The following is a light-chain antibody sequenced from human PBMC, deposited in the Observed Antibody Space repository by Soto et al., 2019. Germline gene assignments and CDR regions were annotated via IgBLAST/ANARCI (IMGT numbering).Light chain of an antibody. CDR2: SAS. CDR3: QQGHNWPLT. J-gene: IGKJ2*01. Sequence: EIVMTQSPATLSVSPGERATLSCRASQSISTELAWYQQKPGQPPRLLIYSASTRPTGVPARFTGSGSGSEFTLTISGLQSEDCAVYYCQQGHNWPLTFGQGTSLEI. CDR1: QSISTE. V-gene: IGKV3-15*01.